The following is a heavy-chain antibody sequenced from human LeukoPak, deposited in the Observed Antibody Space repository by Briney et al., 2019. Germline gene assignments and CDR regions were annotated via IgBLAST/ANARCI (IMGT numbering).Heavy chain of an antibody. CDR2: IYHSGST. CDR3: ARSVEGYCRGGSCYSYSYYMDV. CDR1: GYSISSGYY. J-gene: IGHJ6*03. Sequence: SETLSLTCTVSGYSISSGYYWGWIRQPPGKGLEWIGSIYHSGSTYYNPSLKSRVTISLDTSKHQFSLKLSAVTAADTAVYYCARSVEGYCRGGSCYSYSYYMDVWGKGTTVTVSS. D-gene: IGHD2-15*01. V-gene: IGHV4-38-2*02.